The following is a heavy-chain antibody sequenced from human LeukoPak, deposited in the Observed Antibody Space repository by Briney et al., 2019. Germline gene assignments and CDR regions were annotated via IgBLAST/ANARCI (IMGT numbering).Heavy chain of an antibody. J-gene: IGHJ4*02. V-gene: IGHV3-23*01. Sequence: PGGSLRLSCAASGFTFSSYGMHWVRQAPGKGLEWVSAISGSGGSTYYADSVKGRFTISRDNSKNTLYLQMNSLRAEDTVVYYCAKDGDFDWLLLGFDYWGQGTLVTVSS. CDR3: AKDGDFDWLLLGFDY. CDR1: GFTFSSYG. CDR2: ISGSGGST. D-gene: IGHD3-9*01.